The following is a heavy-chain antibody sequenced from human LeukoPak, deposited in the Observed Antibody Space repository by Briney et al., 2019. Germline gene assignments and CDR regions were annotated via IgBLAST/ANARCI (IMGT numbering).Heavy chain of an antibody. V-gene: IGHV4-34*01. J-gene: IGHJ6*02. CDR2: INHSGST. Sequence: SETLSLTCAVYGGSFSGYYWSWIRQPPGKGLEWIGEINHSGSTNYNPSLKSRVTISVDTSKNQFSLKLSSVTAADTAVYYCARWAVVPAAKLAHYYGMDVWGQGTTVTVSS. CDR3: ARWAVVPAAKLAHYYGMDV. CDR1: GGSFSGYY. D-gene: IGHD2-2*01.